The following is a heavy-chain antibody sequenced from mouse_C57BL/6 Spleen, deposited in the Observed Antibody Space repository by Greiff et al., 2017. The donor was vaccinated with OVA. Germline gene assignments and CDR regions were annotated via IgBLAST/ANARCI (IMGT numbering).Heavy chain of an antibody. CDR3: ARKGNYGSSYQRYYFDY. V-gene: IGHV1-58*01. J-gene: IGHJ2*01. CDR2: IYIGNGYT. D-gene: IGHD1-1*01. Sequence: EVQLQQSGAELVRPGSSVKMSCKSSGYTFTSYGINWVKQRPGQGLEWIGYIYIGNGYTEYNEKFKGKATLTSDTSSSTAYVQLSSLTSEDSAIYFCARKGNYGSSYQRYYFDYWGQGTTLTVSS. CDR1: GYTFTSYG.